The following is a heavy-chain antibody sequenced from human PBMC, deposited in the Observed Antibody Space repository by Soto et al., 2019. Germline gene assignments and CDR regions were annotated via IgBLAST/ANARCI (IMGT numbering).Heavy chain of an antibody. CDR1: GYTFTSYG. D-gene: IGHD1-26*01. J-gene: IGHJ3*02. CDR2: ISAYNGNT. V-gene: IGHV1-18*01. CDR3: VRVYPSGSYYSDAFDI. Sequence: ASVKVSSKASGYTFTSYGISWVRQAPGQGLEWMGWISAYNGNTNYAQKLQGRVTMTTDTSTSTAYMELRSLRSDDTAVYYCVRVYPSGSYYSDAFDIWGQGTMVS.